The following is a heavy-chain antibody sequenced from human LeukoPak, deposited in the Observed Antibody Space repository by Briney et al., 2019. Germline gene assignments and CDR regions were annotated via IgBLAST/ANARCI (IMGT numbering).Heavy chain of an antibody. CDR3: ARGSPKMATIYD. J-gene: IGHJ4*02. CDR1: GYTFTSCD. CDR2: MNPNSGNT. V-gene: IGHV1-8*03. Sequence: EASVKVSCKASGYTFTSCDINWVRQATGQGLEWMGWMNPNSGNTGYAQKFQGRVTITRNTSISTAYMELSSLRSEDTAVYYCARGSPKMATIYDWGQGTLVTVSS. D-gene: IGHD5-24*01.